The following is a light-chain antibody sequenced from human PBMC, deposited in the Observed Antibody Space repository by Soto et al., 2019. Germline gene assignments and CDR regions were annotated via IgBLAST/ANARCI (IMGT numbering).Light chain of an antibody. V-gene: IGKV4-1*01. J-gene: IGKJ1*01. CDR3: QQFFHAPT. Sequence: DIVMTQSPDSLAVSLGERATINCKSSQSVLYSTNNENYLAWYQQKPGQPPKLLIYWASTRESGVPDRFSGSGSGTDFTLTISRLHAEDVAIYYCQQFFHAPTFGQGTKVDIK. CDR2: WAS. CDR1: QSVLYSTNNENY.